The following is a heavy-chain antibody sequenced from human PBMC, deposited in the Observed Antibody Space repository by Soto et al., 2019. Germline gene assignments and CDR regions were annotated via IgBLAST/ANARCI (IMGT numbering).Heavy chain of an antibody. D-gene: IGHD4-17*01. CDR1: GGSFSGYY. CDR2: IKHSGDT. J-gene: IGHJ4*02. Sequence: QVQLHQWGAGLLKPSETLSLTCSVSGGSFSGYYWSWIRRPPGRGLEWLGEIKHSGDTNYNPSLKSRVTNSPDTSKNQFSLRLNSVTAADTGVYYCARGLRPDHWGQGSQVTVSS. V-gene: IGHV4-34*01. CDR3: ARGLRPDH.